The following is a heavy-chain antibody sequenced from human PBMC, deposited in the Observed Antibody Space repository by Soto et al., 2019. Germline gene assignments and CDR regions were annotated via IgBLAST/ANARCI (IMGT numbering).Heavy chain of an antibody. J-gene: IGHJ3*02. V-gene: IGHV4-59*08. CDR2: IYYSGST. Sequence: PSETLSLTCTVSGGSISSYYWSWIRQPPGKGLEWIGYIYYSGSTNYNPSLKSRVTISVDTSKNQFSLKLSSVTAADTAVYYCARLVIRGKGGPHDAFDIWGEGIMVTVS. CDR3: ARLVIRGKGGPHDAFDI. D-gene: IGHD3-16*01. CDR1: GGSISSYY.